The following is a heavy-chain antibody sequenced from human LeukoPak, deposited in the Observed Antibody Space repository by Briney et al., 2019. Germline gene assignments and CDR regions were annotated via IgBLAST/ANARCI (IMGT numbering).Heavy chain of an antibody. Sequence: PSETLSLTCTVSGGSISSSSYYWGWIRQPPGKGLEWIGSIYHSGSTYYNPSLKSRVTISVDTSKNQFSLKLSSVTAADTAVYYCARHPGYSSSSPLDYWGQGTLVTVSS. CDR3: ARHPGYSSSSPLDY. CDR1: GGSISSSSYY. D-gene: IGHD6-6*01. V-gene: IGHV4-39*01. J-gene: IGHJ4*02. CDR2: IYHSGST.